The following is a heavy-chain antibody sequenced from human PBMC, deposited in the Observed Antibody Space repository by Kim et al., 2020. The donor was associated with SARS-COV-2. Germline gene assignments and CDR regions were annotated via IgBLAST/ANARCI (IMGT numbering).Heavy chain of an antibody. Sequence: ASVKVSCKVSGYTLTELSMHWVRQAPGKGLEWMGGFDPEDGETIYAQKFQGRVTMTEDTSTDTAYMELSSLRSEDTAVYYCATALVITFGGVIASRGYYYCGMDVWGQGTTVTVPS. CDR3: ATALVITFGGVIASRGYYYCGMDV. CDR1: GYTLTELS. CDR2: FDPEDGET. V-gene: IGHV1-24*01. J-gene: IGHJ6*02. D-gene: IGHD3-16*02.